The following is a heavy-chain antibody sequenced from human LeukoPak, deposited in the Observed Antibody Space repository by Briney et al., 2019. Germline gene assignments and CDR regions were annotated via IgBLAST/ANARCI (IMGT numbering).Heavy chain of an antibody. J-gene: IGHJ4*02. Sequence: GASVKVSCKASGYTFTSYGISWVRQAPGQGLEWMGWINPNSGGTNYAQKFQGRVTMTRDTSISTAYMELSRLRSDDTAVYYCARGKAMADYWGQGTLVTVSS. CDR3: ARGKAMADY. V-gene: IGHV1-2*02. CDR2: INPNSGGT. D-gene: IGHD5-18*01. CDR1: GYTFTSYG.